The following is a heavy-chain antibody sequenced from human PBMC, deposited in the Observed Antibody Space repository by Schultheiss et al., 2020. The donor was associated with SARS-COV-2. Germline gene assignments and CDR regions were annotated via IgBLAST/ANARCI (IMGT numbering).Heavy chain of an antibody. Sequence: GESLKISCAASGFTFSNYAMHWVRQAPGKGLEWVAVISYDGSNKYYADSVKGRFTISRDNAKNSLYLQMNSLRAEDTAVYYCARDLGYYGSGSYTDYWGQGTLVTVSS. CDR3: ARDLGYYGSGSYTDY. J-gene: IGHJ4*02. V-gene: IGHV3-30*07. CDR2: ISYDGSNK. D-gene: IGHD3-10*01. CDR1: GFTFSNYA.